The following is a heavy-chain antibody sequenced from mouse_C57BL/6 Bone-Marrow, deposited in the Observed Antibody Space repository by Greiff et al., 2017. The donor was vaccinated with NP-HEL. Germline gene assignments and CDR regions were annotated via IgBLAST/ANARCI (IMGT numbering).Heavy chain of an antibody. CDR3: VRDYYGSSSGFAY. J-gene: IGHJ3*01. V-gene: IGHV10-1*01. Sequence: EVQRVESGGGLVQPKGSLKLSCAASGFSFNTYAMNWVRQAPGKGLEWVARIRSKSNNYATYYADSVKDRFTISRDDSESMLYLQMNNLKTEDTAMYYCVRDYYGSSSGFAYWGQGTLVTVSA. D-gene: IGHD1-1*01. CDR1: GFSFNTYA. CDR2: IRSKSNNYAT.